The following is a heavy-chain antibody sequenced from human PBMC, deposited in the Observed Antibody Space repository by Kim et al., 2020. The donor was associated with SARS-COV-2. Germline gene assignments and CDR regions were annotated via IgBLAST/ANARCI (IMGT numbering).Heavy chain of an antibody. CDR1: GGSISSGGYY. CDR3: ARDFRQYSSGWSSPFDP. Sequence: SETLSLTCTVSGGSISSGGYYWSWIRQHPGKGLEWIGYIYYSGSTYYNPSLKSRVTISVHTSKNQFSLKLSSVTAADTAVYYCARDFRQYSSGWSSPFDPWGQGTLVTVSS. J-gene: IGHJ5*02. CDR2: IYYSGST. D-gene: IGHD6-19*01. V-gene: IGHV4-31*03.